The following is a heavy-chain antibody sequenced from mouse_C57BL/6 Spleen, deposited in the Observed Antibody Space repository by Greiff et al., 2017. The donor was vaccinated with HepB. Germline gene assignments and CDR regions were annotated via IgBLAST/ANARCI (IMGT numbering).Heavy chain of an antibody. J-gene: IGHJ1*03. D-gene: IGHD1-1*01. CDR1: GYNFTSYW. V-gene: IGHV1-72*01. CDR3: ARSAYYYGSSGYFDV. CDR2: IDPNSGGT. Sequence: QVQLKQPGAELVKPGASVKLSCKASGYNFTSYWMHWVKQRPGRGLEWIGRIDPNSGGTKNNEKFKSKATLTVDKPSSTAYMQLSSLTSEDSAVYYCARSAYYYGSSGYFDVWGTGTTVTVSS.